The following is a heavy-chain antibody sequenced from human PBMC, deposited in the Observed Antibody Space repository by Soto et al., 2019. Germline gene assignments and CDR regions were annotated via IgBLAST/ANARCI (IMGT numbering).Heavy chain of an antibody. CDR2: INHSGSN. J-gene: IGHJ4*02. Sequence: PSETLSLTCAVYGGSFSGYYWSWIRQPPGRGLEWIGEINHSGSNNYNPFIKRRVTISVDTSKNQFSLKLSSATAADTAVYYWARVYDGFDYWGPGILVTVSS. V-gene: IGHV4-34*01. CDR1: GGSFSGYY. CDR3: ARVYDGFDY. D-gene: IGHD3-16*01.